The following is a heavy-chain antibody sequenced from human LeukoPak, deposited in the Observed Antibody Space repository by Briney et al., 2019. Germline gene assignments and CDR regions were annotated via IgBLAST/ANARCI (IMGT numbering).Heavy chain of an antibody. V-gene: IGHV4-59*01. CDR3: ARGWGYYDFWSGYYGFDY. CDR1: GGSISSYY. Sequence: PSETLSLTCTVSGGSISSYYWSWIRQPPGKGLEWIGYIYYSGSTNYNPSLKGRVTTSVDTSKNQFSLKLSSVTAADTAVYYCARGWGYYDFWSGYYGFDYWGQGTLVTVSS. J-gene: IGHJ4*02. D-gene: IGHD3-3*01. CDR2: IYYSGST.